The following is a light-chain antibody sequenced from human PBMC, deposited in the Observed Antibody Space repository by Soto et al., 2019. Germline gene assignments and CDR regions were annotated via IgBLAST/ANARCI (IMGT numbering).Light chain of an antibody. CDR2: LAS. J-gene: IGKJ4*01. Sequence: DIQMTQSPSTLSASVGDRVTITCRASQSISSSLAWYQQKPGKAPQVLIYLASSLESGVPSRFSGSGSGTEFTLTISSVQPEDFGTYYCQQHKSYPLTFGGGTKVEIK. CDR3: QQHKSYPLT. V-gene: IGKV1-5*01. CDR1: QSISSS.